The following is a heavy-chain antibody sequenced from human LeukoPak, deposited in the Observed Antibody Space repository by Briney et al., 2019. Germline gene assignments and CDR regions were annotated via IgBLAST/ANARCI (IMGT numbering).Heavy chain of an antibody. V-gene: IGHV4-34*01. CDR1: GGSFSGYY. CDR2: INHSGST. D-gene: IGHD6-19*01. CDR3: ARHEYSSGPGY. Sequence: PSETLSLTCAVYGGSFSGYYWSWIRQPPGKGLEWIGEINHSGSTNYNPSLKSRVTISVDTSKNQFSLKLSSVTAADTAVYYCARHEYSSGPGYWGQGTLVTVSS. J-gene: IGHJ4*02.